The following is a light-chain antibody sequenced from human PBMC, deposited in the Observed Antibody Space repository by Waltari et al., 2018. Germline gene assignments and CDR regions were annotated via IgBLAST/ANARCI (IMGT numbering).Light chain of an antibody. CDR3: GQGTHLPPT. CDR1: RSLLHPNGNTY. V-gene: IGKV2-30*02. J-gene: IGKJ1*01. CDR2: QVS. Sequence: DVVMAQSPLSLSITLGPPAAISCRSRRSLLHPNGNTYLSWYQQKPGHPPRLLIFQVSTRFSGAPDRFSGTGAGTNFTLNFSRVEAEDVGVYYCGQGTHLPPTFGHGTQVEIK.